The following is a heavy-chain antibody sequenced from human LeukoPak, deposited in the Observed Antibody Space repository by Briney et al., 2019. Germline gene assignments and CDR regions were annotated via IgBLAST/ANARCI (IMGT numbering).Heavy chain of an antibody. J-gene: IGHJ1*01. D-gene: IGHD6-19*01. Sequence: PGGSLRLSCAASGFTFSSYSMNWVRQAPGKGLEWVSYISSSSSTIYYADSVKGRFTISRDNAKNSLYLQMNSLRAEDTAVYYCARDGGYSSGCFQHWGQGTLVTVSS. V-gene: IGHV3-48*01. CDR3: ARDGGYSSGCFQH. CDR1: GFTFSSYS. CDR2: ISSSSSTI.